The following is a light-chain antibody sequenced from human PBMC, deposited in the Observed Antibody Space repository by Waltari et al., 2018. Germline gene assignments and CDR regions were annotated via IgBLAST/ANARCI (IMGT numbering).Light chain of an antibody. CDR1: SSDVGGYNS. J-gene: IGLJ2*01. CDR3: SSYASISTLI. CDR2: EVN. Sequence: QSALTQPASVSGSPGQSITISCPGTSSDVGGYNSVSWYQQHPGKAPKLMIYEVNNRPSGVASRFSGSKSGNTASLTISGLQAEDEANYYCSSYASISTLIFGGGTKLTVL. V-gene: IGLV2-14*01.